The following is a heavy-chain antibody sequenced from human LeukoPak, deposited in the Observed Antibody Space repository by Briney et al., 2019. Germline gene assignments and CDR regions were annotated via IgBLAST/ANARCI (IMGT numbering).Heavy chain of an antibody. CDR3: ARDFGDYSYYYYMDV. J-gene: IGHJ6*03. Sequence: PGGSPRLSCAASRFTFSSYSMNWVRQAPGKGLEWVSYINSSSSTIYYADSVKGRFTISRDNAKNSLYLQMNSLRAEDTAVYYCARDFGDYSYYYYMDVWGKGTTVTVSS. CDR2: INSSSSTI. D-gene: IGHD4-17*01. V-gene: IGHV3-48*01. CDR1: RFTFSSYS.